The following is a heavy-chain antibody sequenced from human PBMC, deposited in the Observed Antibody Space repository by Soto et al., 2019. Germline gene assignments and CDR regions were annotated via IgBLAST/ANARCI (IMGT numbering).Heavy chain of an antibody. CDR3: ASSPRKYGDYETYYFDY. Sequence: ASVKVSCKASGGTFSSYAISWVRQAPGQGLEWMGGIIPIFGTANYAQKFQGRVTITADESTSTAYMELSSLRSEDTAVYYCASSPRKYGDYETYYFDYWGQGTLVTVSS. V-gene: IGHV1-69*13. J-gene: IGHJ4*02. CDR2: IIPIFGTA. D-gene: IGHD4-17*01. CDR1: GGTFSSYA.